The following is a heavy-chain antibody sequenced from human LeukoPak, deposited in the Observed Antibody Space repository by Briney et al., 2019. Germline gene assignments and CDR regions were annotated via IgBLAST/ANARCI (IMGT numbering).Heavy chain of an antibody. Sequence: SETLSLTCAVYGGSFSGYYWSWIRQPPGKGLEWIGEINHSGSTNYDPSLKSRVTISVDTSKNQFSLKLSSVTAADTAVYYCARLTTRDYWGQGTLVTVSS. CDR1: GGSFSGYY. CDR2: INHSGST. D-gene: IGHD4-11*01. V-gene: IGHV4-34*01. CDR3: ARLTTRDY. J-gene: IGHJ4*02.